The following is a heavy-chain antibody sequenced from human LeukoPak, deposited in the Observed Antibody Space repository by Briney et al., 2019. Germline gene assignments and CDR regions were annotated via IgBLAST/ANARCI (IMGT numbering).Heavy chain of an antibody. CDR1: GFTFSSYA. CDR2: ISGSGGST. V-gene: IGHV3-23*01. CDR3: AKDLDKRGHNGDTDY. D-gene: IGHD4-17*01. J-gene: IGHJ4*02. Sequence: GGSLRLSCAASGFTFSSYAMSWVRQAPGKGLEWVSAISGSGGSTYYADSVKGRFTISRDNSKNTLYLQMNSLRAEDTAVYYCAKDLDKRGHNGDTDYWGQGTLVTVSS.